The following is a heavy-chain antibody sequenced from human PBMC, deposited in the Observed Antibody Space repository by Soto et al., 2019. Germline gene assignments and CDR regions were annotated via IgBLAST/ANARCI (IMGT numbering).Heavy chain of an antibody. CDR1: GGTFNNYA. V-gene: IGHV1-69*01. Sequence: QVQLVQSGAEVKRPGSSVKVSCKASGGTFNNYAINWVRQAPGQGLEWMGDISPMFGKANYAQKFQGRVKITAHDSTATAYLELRSLRSEDTALYYCAREVEVHTPVFGFWGQGSLVTVSS. CDR2: ISPMFGKA. D-gene: IGHD2-2*01. CDR3: AREVEVHTPVFGF. J-gene: IGHJ4*02.